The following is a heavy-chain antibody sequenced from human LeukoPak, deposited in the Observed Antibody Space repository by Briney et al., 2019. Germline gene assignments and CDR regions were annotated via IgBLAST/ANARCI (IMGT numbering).Heavy chain of an antibody. Sequence: ASVKVSCKASGYTFTSYDINWVRQATGQGLEWMGWMNPNSGNTGYAQKFQGRVTMTRNTSISTAYMELSSLRSEDTAVYYCARRYYDFWSGYQTGTFDYWGQGTLVTVSS. CDR2: MNPNSGNT. J-gene: IGHJ4*02. D-gene: IGHD3-3*01. V-gene: IGHV1-8*01. CDR3: ARRYYDFWSGYQTGTFDY. CDR1: GYTFTSYD.